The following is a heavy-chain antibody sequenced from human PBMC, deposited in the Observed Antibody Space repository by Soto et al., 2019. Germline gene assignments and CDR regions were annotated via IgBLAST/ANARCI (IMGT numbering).Heavy chain of an antibody. Sequence: ASVKVSCKASGYTFTSYGISWVRQAPGQGLEWMGWISAYNVNTNYAQKLQGRVTMTTDTSTSTAYMELRSLRSDDTAAYYCARYDILTENYYYGMDVWGQGTTVTVSS. J-gene: IGHJ6*02. CDR3: ARYDILTENYYYGMDV. CDR2: ISAYNVNT. CDR1: GYTFTSYG. V-gene: IGHV1-18*04. D-gene: IGHD3-9*01.